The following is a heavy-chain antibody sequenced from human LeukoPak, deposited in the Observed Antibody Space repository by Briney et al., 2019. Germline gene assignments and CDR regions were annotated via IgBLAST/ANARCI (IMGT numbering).Heavy chain of an antibody. Sequence: SETLSLTCTVSGYSISSGYYWGWIRQPPGKGLEWIGYIYYSGSTNYNPSLKSRVTISVDTSKNQFSLKLSSVTAADTAVYYCARGAAGTYYFDYWGQGTLVTVSS. J-gene: IGHJ4*02. V-gene: IGHV4-61*01. CDR2: IYYSGST. CDR1: GYSISSGYY. D-gene: IGHD6-13*01. CDR3: ARGAAGTYYFDY.